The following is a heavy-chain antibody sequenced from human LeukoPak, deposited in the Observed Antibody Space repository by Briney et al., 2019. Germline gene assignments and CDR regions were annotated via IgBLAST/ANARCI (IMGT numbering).Heavy chain of an antibody. CDR1: GYTFNSYG. D-gene: IGHD4-23*01. CDR2: ISAYNGNT. Sequence: ASVKVSCKASGYTFNSYGISWVRQAPGQGLEWMGWISAYNGNTNYAQKFQGRVTMTIDTSTSTAYMELRSLRSDDTAVYYCARSFAVVTPVGDYWGQGTLVTVSS. V-gene: IGHV1-18*01. J-gene: IGHJ4*02. CDR3: ARSFAVVTPVGDY.